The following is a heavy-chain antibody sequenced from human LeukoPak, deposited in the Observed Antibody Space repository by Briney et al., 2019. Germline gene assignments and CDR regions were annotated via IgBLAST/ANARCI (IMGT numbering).Heavy chain of an antibody. D-gene: IGHD6-6*01. CDR1: GASINSYY. V-gene: IGHV4-59*12. CDR2: IYSSGST. CDR3: ARKSIAADY. Sequence: SETLSLTCTVSGASINSYYWSWIRQPPGKGLEWIGYIYSSGSTNYNPSLKSRVTISVDTSKNQFSLKLSSVTAADTAVYYCARKSIAADYWGQGTLVTVSS. J-gene: IGHJ4*02.